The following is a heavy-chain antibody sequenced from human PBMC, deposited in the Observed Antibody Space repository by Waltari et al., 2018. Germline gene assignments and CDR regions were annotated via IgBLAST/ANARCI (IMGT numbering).Heavy chain of an antibody. CDR2: IQSDGRST. CDR3: ARDGLGSSHDY. CDR1: GFSISGYW. J-gene: IGHJ4*02. D-gene: IGHD6-6*01. V-gene: IGHV3-74*01. Sequence: EVQLVESGGGLIQPGGSLRLSCAASGFSISGYWMHWVRLPPGKGLVWVSLIQSDGRSTGYVDSVRGRFTVSRDNAKNTVYLQMNSLRADDTGVYFCARDGLGSSHDYWGQGTLVTVSS.